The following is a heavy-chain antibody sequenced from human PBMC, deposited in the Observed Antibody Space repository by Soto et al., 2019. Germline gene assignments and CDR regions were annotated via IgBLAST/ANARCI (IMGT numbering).Heavy chain of an antibody. CDR1: GGSISSGGYS. CDR2: IYHSGST. V-gene: IGHV4-30-2*01. J-gene: IGHJ4*02. Sequence: PSETLSLTCAVSGGSISSGGYSWSWIRQPPGKGLEWIGYIYHSGSTYIYHSGSTYYNPSLNSRVTISVDRSKNQFSLKLTSLTAVDTAVYYCARREIQGPIDYWGQGTLVTVSS. CDR3: ARREIQGPIDY. D-gene: IGHD1-26*01.